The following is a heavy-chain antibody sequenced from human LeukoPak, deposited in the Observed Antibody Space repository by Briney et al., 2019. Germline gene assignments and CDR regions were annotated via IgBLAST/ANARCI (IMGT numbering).Heavy chain of an antibody. Sequence: PGGSLRLSCAASGFTFSSYAMSWVRQAPGKGLEWVSAIRGSGGGTYYADSVKGRFTISRDNSKNTLYLQMNSLRDEDTALYYCAKAGIGVVGCFDYWGQGTLVTVSS. J-gene: IGHJ4*02. CDR1: GFTFSSYA. V-gene: IGHV3-23*01. CDR2: IRGSGGGT. CDR3: AKAGIGVVGCFDY. D-gene: IGHD6-19*01.